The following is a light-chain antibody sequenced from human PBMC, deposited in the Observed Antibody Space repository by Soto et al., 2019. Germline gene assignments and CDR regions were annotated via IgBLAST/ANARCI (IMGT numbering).Light chain of an antibody. Sequence: AIRMTQSPSSFSASTGDRVTITCRASQSISSWLAWYQQKPGKAPKLLIYDASSLESGVPSRFSGSGSGTDFTLTISCLQSEDFATYYCQQYYSYPSITFGQGTRLEIK. J-gene: IGKJ5*01. CDR3: QQYYSYPSIT. V-gene: IGKV1-8*01. CDR1: QSISSW. CDR2: DAS.